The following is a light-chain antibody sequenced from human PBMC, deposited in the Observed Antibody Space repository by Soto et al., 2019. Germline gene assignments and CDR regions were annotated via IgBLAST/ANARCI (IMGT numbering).Light chain of an antibody. CDR3: QQYNSYRT. V-gene: IGKV1-5*01. CDR1: QSISSW. CDR2: DAS. J-gene: IGKJ1*01. Sequence: DIQMTQSPSTLSASVGDRLTITCRASQSISSWLAWYQQKPGKAPKLLIYDASSLESGVPSRFSGSGSGTEFTLTISRLKPDDFATYYCQQYNSYRTFGQGTKVDIK.